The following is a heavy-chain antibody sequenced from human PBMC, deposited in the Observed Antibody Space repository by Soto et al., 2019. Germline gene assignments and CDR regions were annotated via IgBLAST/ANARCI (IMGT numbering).Heavy chain of an antibody. CDR1: GFTFSSSW. Sequence: EAQLVESGGGLVQPGGSLRLSCAASGFTFSSSWMSWVRQAPGKRLEWVADINHVGSEILYVDSVKGRFTVSRDNTKNSVYLQMNSLRVEDTALYYCARDPAWGSLDYWGLGPLVTVSS. V-gene: IGHV3-7*01. CDR3: ARDPAWGSLDY. D-gene: IGHD7-27*01. J-gene: IGHJ4*02. CDR2: INHVGSEI.